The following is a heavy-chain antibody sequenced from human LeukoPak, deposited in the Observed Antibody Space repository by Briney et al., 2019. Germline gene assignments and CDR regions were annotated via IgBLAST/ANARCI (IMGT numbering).Heavy chain of an antibody. CDR1: GYTLTELS. Sequence: ASVKVSCKVSGYTLTELSMHWVRQAPGKGLEWMGGFDPEDGETIYAQKFQGRVTMTEDTSTDTAYMELSSLRSEDTAVYYCATGVYCSSTSCYKWDDYYYMDVWGKGTTVTVSS. V-gene: IGHV1-24*01. CDR3: ATGVYCSSTSCYKWDDYYYMDV. CDR2: FDPEDGET. D-gene: IGHD2-2*02. J-gene: IGHJ6*03.